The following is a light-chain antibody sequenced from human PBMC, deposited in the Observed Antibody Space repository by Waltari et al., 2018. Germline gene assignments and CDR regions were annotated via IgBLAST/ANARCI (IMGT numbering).Light chain of an antibody. J-gene: IGKJ2*01. V-gene: IGKV1-39*01. CDR2: GES. CDR3: QQTYSSPYT. Sequence: DIQMTQSPSSLSASVGDRVTVTCRASRTIPTFLNWYQQSPGKAPILLFYGESILQSGVPSRFSGRESGTDFTLTISSLQPEDCVSYYCQQTYSSPYTFGQGTQLETK. CDR1: RTIPTF.